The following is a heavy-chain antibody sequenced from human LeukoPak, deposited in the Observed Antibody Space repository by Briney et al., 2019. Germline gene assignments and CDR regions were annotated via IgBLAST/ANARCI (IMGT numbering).Heavy chain of an antibody. V-gene: IGHV1-2*02. J-gene: IGHJ5*02. Sequence: ASVQVSCKASGYTFSDYYMHWVRQAPGQGLEWMGWINPNSGGTNYSQKFQGRVTMTRDTSSSTAYMELSRLRSDDTAVYYCARDITLRRRVAVITRRGWFDPWGQGTLVTVSS. D-gene: IGHD3-22*01. CDR1: GYTFSDYY. CDR2: INPNSGGT. CDR3: ARDITLRRRVAVITRRGWFDP.